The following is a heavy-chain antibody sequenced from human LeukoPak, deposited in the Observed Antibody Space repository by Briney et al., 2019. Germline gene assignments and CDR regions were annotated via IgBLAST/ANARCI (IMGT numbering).Heavy chain of an antibody. Sequence: GGSLRLSCAASGFTFSSYSMSWVRQAPGKGLEWVSSISSSSSYIYYADSVKGRFTISRDNAKNSLYLQMNSLRAEDTAVYYCARDRLNRSGWSPWGQGTLVTVSS. CDR2: ISSSSSYI. CDR3: ARDRLNRSGWSP. V-gene: IGHV3-21*01. D-gene: IGHD6-19*01. J-gene: IGHJ5*02. CDR1: GFTFSSYS.